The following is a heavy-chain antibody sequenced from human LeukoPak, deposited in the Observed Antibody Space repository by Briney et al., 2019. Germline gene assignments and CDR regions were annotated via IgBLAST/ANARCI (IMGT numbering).Heavy chain of an antibody. J-gene: IGHJ4*02. Sequence: PGGSLRLSCVASGFSFSNYWMSWVRQAPGKGLEWIGSIYQSGSTYYNPSLKSRVTISVDTSKNQFSLKLSSVTAADTAVYYCARLAWGRLDYWGQGALVTVSS. D-gene: IGHD7-27*01. CDR3: ARLAWGRLDY. CDR2: IYQSGST. CDR1: GFSFSNY. V-gene: IGHV4-38-2*01.